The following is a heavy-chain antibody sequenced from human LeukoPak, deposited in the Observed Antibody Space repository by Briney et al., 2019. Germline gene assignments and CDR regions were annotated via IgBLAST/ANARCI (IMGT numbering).Heavy chain of an antibody. CDR2: INPSGGST. CDR1: GYTFTSYY. CDR3: ARAYSSSWYLSGYYGMDV. V-gene: IGHV1-46*01. D-gene: IGHD6-13*01. J-gene: IGHJ6*02. Sequence: ASVKVSCKASGYTFTSYYMHWVRQAPGQGLEWMGIINPSGGSTSYAQKFQGRVTMTRDTSTSTVYMELSSLRSEDTAVYYCARAYSSSWYLSGYYGMDVWGQGTTVTVSS.